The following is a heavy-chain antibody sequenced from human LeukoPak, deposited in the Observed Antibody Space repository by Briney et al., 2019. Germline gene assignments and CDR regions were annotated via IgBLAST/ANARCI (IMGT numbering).Heavy chain of an antibody. D-gene: IGHD5-12*01. Sequence: GESLKISCKGSGYSFTSYWIGWVRQMPGKGLEWMGIIYPGDSDTRYSPSFQGQVTISADKSISTAYLQWSSLKASDTAMYYCARHSITVDPPEAFDIWGQGTMVTVSS. V-gene: IGHV5-51*01. J-gene: IGHJ3*02. CDR2: IYPGDSDT. CDR1: GYSFTSYW. CDR3: ARHSITVDPPEAFDI.